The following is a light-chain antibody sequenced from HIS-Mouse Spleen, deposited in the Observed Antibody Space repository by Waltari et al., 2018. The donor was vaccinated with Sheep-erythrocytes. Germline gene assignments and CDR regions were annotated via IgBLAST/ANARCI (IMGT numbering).Light chain of an antibody. V-gene: IGLV2-11*01. J-gene: IGLJ1*01. Sequence: QSALTQPRSVSGSPGQSVTISCTGTSSDFGGYNFGSWSQQHPDKAPKLMIYDVSKRPSGVPDRFSGSKSGNTASLTISGLQAEDEADYYCCSYAGSYNHVFATGTKVTVL. CDR3: CSYAGSYNHV. CDR2: DVS. CDR1: SSDFGGYNF.